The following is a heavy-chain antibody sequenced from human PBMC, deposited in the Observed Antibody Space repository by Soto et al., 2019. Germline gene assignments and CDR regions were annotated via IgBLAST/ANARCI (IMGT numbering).Heavy chain of an antibody. Sequence: SETLSLTCTVSGGSISSYYWSWIRQPPGKGLEWIGYIYYSGSTNYNPSLKSRVTISVDTSKNQFSLKLSSVTAADTAVYYCAKKSGYLAAAIDYWGQGTLVTVSS. CDR3: AKKSGYLAAAIDY. J-gene: IGHJ4*02. CDR2: IYYSGST. CDR1: GGSISSYY. V-gene: IGHV4-59*01. D-gene: IGHD6-13*01.